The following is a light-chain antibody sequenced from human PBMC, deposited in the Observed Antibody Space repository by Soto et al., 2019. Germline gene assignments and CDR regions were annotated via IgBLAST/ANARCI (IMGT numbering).Light chain of an antibody. J-gene: IGKJ1*01. CDR1: QSVSSNY. CDR3: QQYDSSPWT. CDR2: GAS. Sequence: EIALTQSPGTLSLSPGERATLSCRASQSVSSNYLAWYRQKPGQAPSLLIYGASSRATGIPDRFSGSGSGTDFTLTISRLEPEDFAVYYCQQYDSSPWTFGQGTKVEIK. V-gene: IGKV3-20*01.